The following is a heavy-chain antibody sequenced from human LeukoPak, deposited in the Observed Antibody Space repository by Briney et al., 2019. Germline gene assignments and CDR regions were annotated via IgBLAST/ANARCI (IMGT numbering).Heavy chain of an antibody. CDR3: ARAPDSLSDAFDI. CDR2: ISSSSTYI. D-gene: IGHD5-18*01. CDR1: GFTFSSFN. Sequence: GGSLRLSCAASGFTFSSFNMNWVRQAPGKGLEWVSSISSSSTYIYYADSVKGRFTISRDNAKNSLYLQMNSLRAEDTAFYYCARAPDSLSDAFDIWGQGTMVTVSS. J-gene: IGHJ3*02. V-gene: IGHV3-21*01.